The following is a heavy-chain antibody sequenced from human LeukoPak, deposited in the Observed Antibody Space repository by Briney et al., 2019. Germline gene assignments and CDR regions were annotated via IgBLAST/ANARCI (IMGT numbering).Heavy chain of an antibody. D-gene: IGHD3-3*01. V-gene: IGHV3-11*04. J-gene: IGHJ3*02. CDR1: GFTFSDYY. CDR2: ISRSGSTI. Sequence: PGGSLRLSCAASGFTFSDYYMSWIRQAPGKGLEWVSYISRSGSTIYYADSVKGRFTISRDNAKNSLYLQMNSLRAEDTAVYYCARDQDYDFWSCDHHHAFDIWGQGTMVSVSS. CDR3: ARDQDYDFWSCDHHHAFDI.